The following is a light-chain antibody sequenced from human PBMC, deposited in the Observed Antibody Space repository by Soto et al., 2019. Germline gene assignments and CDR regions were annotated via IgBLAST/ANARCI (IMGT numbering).Light chain of an antibody. CDR2: VAS. V-gene: IGKV3-20*01. Sequence: EIVLTQSPGTLSLSPGERATLSCRASQSVSNSYLAWYQQKPGQAPRLLIYVASIRATGIPDRFSGSGSGTDFTLTISRLEPEDFAVYYCQQYDSSPPGFTFGPGTKVDIK. CDR1: QSVSNSY. J-gene: IGKJ3*01. CDR3: QQYDSSPPGFT.